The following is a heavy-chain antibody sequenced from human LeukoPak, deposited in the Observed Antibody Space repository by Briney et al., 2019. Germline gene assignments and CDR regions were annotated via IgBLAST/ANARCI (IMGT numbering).Heavy chain of an antibody. CDR3: ARDPPSVDGYMDV. D-gene: IGHD5-24*01. CDR2: INWNGGST. V-gene: IGHV3-20*04. Sequence: PGGSLRLSCAASGFTFDDYGMSWVRQAPGEGLEWVSGINWNGGSTGYADSVKGRFTISRDNAKNSLYLQMNSLRAEDTALYYCARDPPSVDGYMDVWGKGTTVTVSS. J-gene: IGHJ6*03. CDR1: GFTFDDYG.